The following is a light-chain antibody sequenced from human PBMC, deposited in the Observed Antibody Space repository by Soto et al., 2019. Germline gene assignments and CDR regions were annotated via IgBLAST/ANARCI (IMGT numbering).Light chain of an antibody. V-gene: IGKV1-5*01. CDR2: EAS. CDR3: HHYNSYPLT. CDR1: QSIFRW. Sequence: DIPMTQSPSTLSASVGDRVTITCRASQSIFRWLAWYQQKPGKAPNLLIKEASSLESGVPPRFSGSGSGTEFTLTITSLQPDDFATYYCHHYNSYPLTFGGGTKVEIK. J-gene: IGKJ4*01.